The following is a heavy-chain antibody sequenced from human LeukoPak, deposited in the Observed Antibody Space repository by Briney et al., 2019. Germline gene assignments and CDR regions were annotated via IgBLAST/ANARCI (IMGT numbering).Heavy chain of an antibody. CDR3: ASTTPDV. J-gene: IGHJ6*02. CDR2: INPNSGGT. CDR1: GYTSTDYL. V-gene: IGHV1-2*02. D-gene: IGHD1-14*01. Sequence: GASVKVSCKTSGYTSTDYLIFWVRQAPGQGLEWMGWINPNSGGTNYAQKFQGRVTMTRDTSISTAYMELSRLRSDDTAVYYCASTTPDVWGQGTTVTVSS.